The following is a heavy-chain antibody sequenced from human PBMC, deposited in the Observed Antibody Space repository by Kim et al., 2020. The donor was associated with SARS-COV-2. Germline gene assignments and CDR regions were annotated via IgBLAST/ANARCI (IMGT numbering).Heavy chain of an antibody. V-gene: IGHV3-53*01. Sequence: GGSLRLSCAASGFTVSSNYMSWVRQAPGKGLEWVSVIYSGGSTYYADSVKGRFTISRDNSKNTLYLQMNSLRAEDTAVYYCAREPRGSGYYFLDWYFDLWGRGTLVTVSS. CDR1: GFTVSSNY. CDR2: IYSGGST. J-gene: IGHJ2*01. CDR3: AREPRGSGYYFLDWYFDL. D-gene: IGHD3-22*01.